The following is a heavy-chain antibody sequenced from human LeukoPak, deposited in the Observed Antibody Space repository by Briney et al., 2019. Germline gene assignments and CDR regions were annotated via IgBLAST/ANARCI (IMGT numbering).Heavy chain of an antibody. CDR1: GYAFTDYY. CDR2: INLNSGGT. Sequence: ASVKVSRPSPGYAFTDYYIHWVRQAPGQGLEWVGWINLNSGGTYYAQNFQGRVAMTRDTSISTAYMEVSRLSSDDTAMYYCARDPPTSETTYDYWGQGTPVTVSS. D-gene: IGHD4-11*01. J-gene: IGHJ4*02. CDR3: ARDPPTSETTYDY. V-gene: IGHV1-2*02.